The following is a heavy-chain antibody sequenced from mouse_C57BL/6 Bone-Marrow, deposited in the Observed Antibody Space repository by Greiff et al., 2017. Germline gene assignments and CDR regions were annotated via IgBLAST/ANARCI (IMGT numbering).Heavy chain of an antibody. D-gene: IGHD4-1*02. J-gene: IGHJ2*01. CDR3: ARGAQLGRWDFDY. V-gene: IGHV1-50*01. CDR2: IDPSDSYT. CDR1: GYTFTSYW. Sequence: QVQLQQSGAELVKPGASVKLSCKASGYTFTSYWMQWVKQRPGQGLEWIGEIDPSDSYTNYNQKFKGKATLTVDTSSSTAYMQLSSLTSEDSAVYYCARGAQLGRWDFDYWGQGTTLTVSS.